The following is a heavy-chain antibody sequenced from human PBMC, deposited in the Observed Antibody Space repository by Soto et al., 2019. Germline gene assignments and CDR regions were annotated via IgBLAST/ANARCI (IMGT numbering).Heavy chain of an antibody. CDR3: ARDLRAPLVATAMPYYMDV. V-gene: IGHV3-48*01. CDR1: GFTFGSYS. CDR2: ILSSIGVI. J-gene: IGHJ6*03. D-gene: IGHD2-21*02. Sequence: EVQLVESGGGLVQPGGSLRLSCAASGFTFGSYSMNWVRQAPGQGLEWVSFILSSIGVIYYADSVKGRFTISRDKAKNSLYLQMNSLRAEDTAVYYWARDLRAPLVATAMPYYMDVWGKGTTVIVSS.